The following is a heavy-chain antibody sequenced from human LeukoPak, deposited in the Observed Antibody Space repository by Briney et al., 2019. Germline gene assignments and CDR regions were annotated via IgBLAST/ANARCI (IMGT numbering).Heavy chain of an antibody. CDR1: GFSLSSYG. CDR3: AKGYYGSGSYGWFDY. J-gene: IGHJ4*02. CDR2: LSDSGGGT. Sequence: GGTLRLSCAASGFSLSSYGMTWVRQAPGKGLEWVSTLSDSGGGTYYADSVKGRFTISRDNSKNTLFLQMNSLRAEDTAVYYCAKGYYGSGSYGWFDYWGQGTLVTVSS. D-gene: IGHD3-10*01. V-gene: IGHV3-23*01.